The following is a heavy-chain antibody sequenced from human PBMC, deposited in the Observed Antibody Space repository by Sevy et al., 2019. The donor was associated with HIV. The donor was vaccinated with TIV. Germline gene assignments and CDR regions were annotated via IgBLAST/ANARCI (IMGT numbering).Heavy chain of an antibody. V-gene: IGHV3-23*01. CDR2: ISGSGVTT. CDR3: AKAGVRVGETFDLFYFDY. J-gene: IGHJ4*02. CDR1: GFTFSTYA. Sequence: GGSLRLSCAASGFTFSTYAMSWVRQAPGKGLEWVSGISGSGVTTYYADSVKGRFTISRDNSKNTLYLQMNSLTAEDTAVYYCAKAGVRVGETFDLFYFDYWGQRTLVTVSS. D-gene: IGHD3-9*01.